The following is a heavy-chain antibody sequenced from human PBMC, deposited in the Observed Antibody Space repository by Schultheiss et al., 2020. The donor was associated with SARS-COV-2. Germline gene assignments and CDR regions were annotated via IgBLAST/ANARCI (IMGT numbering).Heavy chain of an antibody. CDR1: GFTFSSYS. CDR3: AIGTIVRWYFDL. V-gene: IGHV3-21*01. CDR2: ISSTSSYI. D-gene: IGHD4/OR15-4a*01. J-gene: IGHJ2*01. Sequence: GESLKISCAASGFTFSSYSMNWVRQAPGKGLEWVSSISSTSSYIYYADSVKGRFTISRDNAKNSLYLQMNSLRAEDTAVYYCAIGTIVRWYFDLWGRGTLVTVSS.